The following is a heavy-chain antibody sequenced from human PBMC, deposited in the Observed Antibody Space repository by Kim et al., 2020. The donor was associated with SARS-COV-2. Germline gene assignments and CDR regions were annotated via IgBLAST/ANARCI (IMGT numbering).Heavy chain of an antibody. J-gene: IGHJ4*02. D-gene: IGHD5-18*01. CDR3: ARAEGYSFPPDY. Sequence: EYAVSVKSRMTINPDPSKTQFSLQLNSVTPEDTAVYYCARAEGYSFPPDYWGQGTLVTVSS. V-gene: IGHV6-1*01.